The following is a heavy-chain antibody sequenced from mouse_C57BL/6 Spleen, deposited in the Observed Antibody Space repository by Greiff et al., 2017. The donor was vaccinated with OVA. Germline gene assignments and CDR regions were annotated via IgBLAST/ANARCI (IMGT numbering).Heavy chain of an antibody. V-gene: IGHV10-1*01. CDR2: IRSKSNNYAT. D-gene: IGHD2-4*01. J-gene: IGHJ4*01. CDR1: GFSFNTYA. CDR3: VRHGGYYDSNAAMDY. Sequence: EVQGVESGGGLVQPKGSLKLSCAASGFSFNTYAMNWVRQAPGKGLEWVARIRSKSNNYATSYADSVKDRFTISRDDSESMLYLQMNNLKTEDTAMDYCVRHGGYYDSNAAMDYWGQGTSVTVSS.